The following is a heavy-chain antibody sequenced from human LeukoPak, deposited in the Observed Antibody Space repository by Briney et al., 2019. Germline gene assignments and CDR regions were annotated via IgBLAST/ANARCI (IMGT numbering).Heavy chain of an antibody. D-gene: IGHD3-10*01. CDR2: IYYSGST. J-gene: IGHJ5*02. Sequence: PSQTLSLTCAVSGGSIRSGGYSWSWIRQPPGRGLECIGYIYYSGSTYYNPSLKSRVTVSVDTSKNQFSLKLSSVTAADTAVYYCARESSYHGSGTGWFAPWGQGTLVTVSS. V-gene: IGHV4-30-4*07. CDR3: ARESSYHGSGTGWFAP. CDR1: GGSIRSGGYS.